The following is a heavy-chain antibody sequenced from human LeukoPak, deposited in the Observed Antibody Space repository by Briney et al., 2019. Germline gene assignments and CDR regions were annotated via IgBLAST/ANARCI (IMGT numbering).Heavy chain of an antibody. CDR1: GGSFSGYY. CDR2: INHSGST. V-gene: IGHV4-34*01. CDR3: ARDRLKYYYGSGTREGLDY. D-gene: IGHD3-10*01. Sequence: PSETLSLTCAVYGGSFSGYYWSWIRQPPGKGLEWIGEINHSGSTNYNPSLKSRVTISVDTSKNQFSLKLSSVTAADTAVYYCARDRLKYYYGSGTREGLDYWGQGTLVTVSS. J-gene: IGHJ4*02.